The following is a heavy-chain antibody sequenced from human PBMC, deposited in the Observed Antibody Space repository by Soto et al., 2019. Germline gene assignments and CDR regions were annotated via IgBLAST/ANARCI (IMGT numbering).Heavy chain of an antibody. CDR3: VRVVAIPGYPDN. Sequence: QVQLVQSGAEVRQPASSVKVSCKTSGGTFSSYAISWVRQAPGQGLEWMGRIVPIVDTSTYAQKFQGRVTITADESTSTAYMELSSLRSDDTAIYYCVRVVAIPGYPDNWGQGTLVTVSS. CDR1: GGTFSSYA. J-gene: IGHJ4*02. V-gene: IGHV1-69*11. CDR2: IVPIVDTS. D-gene: IGHD5-12*01.